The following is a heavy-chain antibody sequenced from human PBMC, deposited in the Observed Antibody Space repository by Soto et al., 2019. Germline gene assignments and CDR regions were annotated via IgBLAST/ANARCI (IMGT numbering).Heavy chain of an antibody. CDR2: ISCSGGIA. CDR1: GFSLSSYS. Sequence: ASGFSLSSYSMSWVRQAPGKGLDWISVISCSGGIAYSSYSVKGRFTISRDNSKNSLYLQMNSLRAEDTAVYYCARDRMELRDFDYWGQGTLVTVSS. V-gene: IGHV3-23*01. J-gene: IGHJ4*02. D-gene: IGHD1-26*01. CDR3: ARDRMELRDFDY.